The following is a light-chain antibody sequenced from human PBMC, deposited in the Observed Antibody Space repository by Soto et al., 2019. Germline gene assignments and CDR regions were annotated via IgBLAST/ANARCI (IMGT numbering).Light chain of an antibody. CDR3: QQYYSRPLT. CDR1: QSILYSANNKNY. CDR2: WAS. Sequence: DIVMTQSPDSLAGSLGERATINCRPSQSILYSANNKNYLAWYQQKPGQPLKLLIYWASIRGSGVPDRFSGSGSGTDFTLTINSLQAEDVAVYYCQQYYSRPLTFGGGTKVDIK. J-gene: IGKJ4*01. V-gene: IGKV4-1*01.